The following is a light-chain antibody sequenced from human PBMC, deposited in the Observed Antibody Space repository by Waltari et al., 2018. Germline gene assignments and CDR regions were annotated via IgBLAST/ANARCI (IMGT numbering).Light chain of an antibody. CDR2: DAS. J-gene: IGKJ1*01. V-gene: IGKV3-11*01. Sequence: EIVLTQSPATLSLSPGERATLSCRASQSVSSYLAGYQQKPGQAPRLLIYDASNRATGIPARFSGSGSGTDFTLTISSLEPEDFAVYYCQQRSNWLWTFGQGTKVEIK. CDR1: QSVSSY. CDR3: QQRSNWLWT.